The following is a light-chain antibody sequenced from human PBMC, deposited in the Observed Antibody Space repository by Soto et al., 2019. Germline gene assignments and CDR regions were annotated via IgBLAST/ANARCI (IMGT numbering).Light chain of an antibody. Sequence: DIQVTPSPSSLSALVGDRVTITCRASQSTSSCFKLYHQKPGNAPSLLIYASSRLQSGVPSRFSGSGSGTDFTLTISSLQPEDGATYYCHQSYSTPHTFGGGTKVDTK. CDR2: ASS. CDR3: HQSYSTPHT. CDR1: QSTSSC. V-gene: IGKV1-39*01. J-gene: IGKJ4*02.